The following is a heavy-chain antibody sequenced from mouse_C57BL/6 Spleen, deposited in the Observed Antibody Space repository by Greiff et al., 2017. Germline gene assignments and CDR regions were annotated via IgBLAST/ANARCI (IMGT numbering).Heavy chain of an antibody. Sequence: QVQLQQSGAELVKPGASVKISCKASGYAFSSYWMNWVKQRPGKGLEWIGQIYPGDGDTNYHGKFKGKATLTADKSSSTAYMQLSSLTSEDSAVYFCARWGYYGSSYDAMDYWGQGTSVTVSS. J-gene: IGHJ4*01. CDR1: GYAFSSYW. CDR2: IYPGDGDT. D-gene: IGHD1-1*01. CDR3: ARWGYYGSSYDAMDY. V-gene: IGHV1-80*01.